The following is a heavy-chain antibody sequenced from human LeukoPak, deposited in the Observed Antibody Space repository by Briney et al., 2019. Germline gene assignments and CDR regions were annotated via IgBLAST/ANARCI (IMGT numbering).Heavy chain of an antibody. J-gene: IGHJ6*02. CDR3: AGDTRWNYPGMDV. CDR1: GGSFSGYY. CDR2: INHSGST. V-gene: IGHV4-34*01. D-gene: IGHD1-1*01. Sequence: PSETLSLTCAVYGGSFSGYYWSWIRQPPGKGLEWIGEINHSGSTNYNPSLKSRVTISVDTSKNQFSLKLSSVTAADAAVYYCAGDTRWNYPGMDVWGQGTTVTVSS.